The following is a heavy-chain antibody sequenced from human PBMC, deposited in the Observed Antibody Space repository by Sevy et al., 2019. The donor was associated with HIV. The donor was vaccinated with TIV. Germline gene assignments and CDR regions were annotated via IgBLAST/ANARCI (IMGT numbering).Heavy chain of an antibody. V-gene: IGHV3-23*01. D-gene: IGHD3-22*01. Sequence: GGSLRLSCAASGFTFSSYAMSWVRQAPGKGLEWVSAISGSGGSTYYADSVKGRFTISRDNSKNTRYLQMNSLRAEDTAVYYCAKDQERDYYDSSGYLSHWGQGTLVTVSS. J-gene: IGHJ4*02. CDR1: GFTFSSYA. CDR2: ISGSGGST. CDR3: AKDQERDYYDSSGYLSH.